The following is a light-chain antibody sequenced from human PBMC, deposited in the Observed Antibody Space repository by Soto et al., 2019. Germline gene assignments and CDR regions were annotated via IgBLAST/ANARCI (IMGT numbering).Light chain of an antibody. J-gene: IGLJ3*02. CDR3: QSYDSSLSGLWV. CDR2: GNT. V-gene: IGLV1-40*01. Sequence: QPVLTQPPSVSGPPGQRVTISCAGSSSNIGAGFDVHWYQQLPGTAPKLLIYGNTNRPSGVPDRFSGSKSGTSASLAITGLQAEDEADYYCQSYDSSLSGLWVFGGGTKLTVL. CDR1: SSNIGAGFD.